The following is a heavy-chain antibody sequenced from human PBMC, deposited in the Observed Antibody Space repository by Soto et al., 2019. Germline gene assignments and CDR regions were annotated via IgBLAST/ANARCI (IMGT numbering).Heavy chain of an antibody. V-gene: IGHV1-18*01. CDR2: ISPYTGNT. CDR3: VMVDNYVTPTPQDV. D-gene: IGHD3-16*01. J-gene: IGHJ6*02. Sequence: QVQLVQSGDEVKKPGASVKVSCKASGYIFVNYGIAWVRQAPGQGLEWMGWISPYTGNTHSATKIQGRLTMTTDTSTSTAYMDLGSLASDDTAVYYCVMVDNYVTPTPQDVWGQGTTVTVSS. CDR1: GYIFVNYG.